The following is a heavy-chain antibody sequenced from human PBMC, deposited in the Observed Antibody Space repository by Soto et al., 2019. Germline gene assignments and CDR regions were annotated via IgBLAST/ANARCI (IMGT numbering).Heavy chain of an antibody. V-gene: IGHV3-48*03. Sequence: SGGSLRLSCVAYGFTFSSFEMNWVRQAPGKGLEWISYISSGGKTTYYADSVKGRFTISRDNAKNSLYLQMSSLRAEDAAVYYCARNYIIYYDGSRAHYSWGRGTLVTVSS. J-gene: IGHJ5*02. CDR1: GFTFSSFE. CDR3: ARNYIIYYDGSRAHYS. D-gene: IGHD3-22*01. CDR2: ISSGGKTT.